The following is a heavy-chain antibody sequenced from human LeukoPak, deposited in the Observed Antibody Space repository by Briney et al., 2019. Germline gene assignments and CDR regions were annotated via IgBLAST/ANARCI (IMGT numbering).Heavy chain of an antibody. CDR1: GYTFTTYS. Sequence: ASVKVSCKASGYTFTTYSLAWVRQAPGQSLEWMGWISVNNGGTNYAQSFQDRVTLTRDTSTNTAYLELRSLRSDDTAIIYCATATQPRGYFLHWGEGTLVTVSS. J-gene: IGHJ1*01. V-gene: IGHV1-18*01. CDR2: ISVNNGGT. CDR3: ATATQPRGYFLH. D-gene: IGHD2-2*01.